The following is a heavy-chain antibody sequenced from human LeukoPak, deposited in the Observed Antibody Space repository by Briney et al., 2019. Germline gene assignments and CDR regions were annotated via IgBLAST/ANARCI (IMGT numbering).Heavy chain of an antibody. V-gene: IGHV4-59*12. CDR3: AREVAVVATFDI. D-gene: IGHD5-12*01. J-gene: IGHJ3*02. Sequence: SETLSLTCTVSGGYITGYCWSWVRQPPGKALEWIGYVFYNGITDYNPSLESRVTISVDTSKNQFSLKLSSVTAADTAVYYCAREVAVVATFDIWGQGTMVTVSS. CDR2: VFYNGIT. CDR1: GGYITGYC.